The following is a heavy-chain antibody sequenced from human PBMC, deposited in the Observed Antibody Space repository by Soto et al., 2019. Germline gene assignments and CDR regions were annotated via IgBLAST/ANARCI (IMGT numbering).Heavy chain of an antibody. J-gene: IGHJ6*02. Sequence: GASVKVSCKASGGTFSSYAISWVRQAPGQGLEWMGGIIPIFGTANYAQKFQGRVTITADESTSTAYMELSSLRSEDTAVYYCARENGDYSYYYGMDVWGQGTTVTVYS. CDR2: IIPIFGTA. D-gene: IGHD4-17*01. CDR1: GGTFSSYA. CDR3: ARENGDYSYYYGMDV. V-gene: IGHV1-69*13.